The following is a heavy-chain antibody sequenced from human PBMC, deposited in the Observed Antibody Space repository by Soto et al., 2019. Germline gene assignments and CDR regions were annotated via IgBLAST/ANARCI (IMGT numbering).Heavy chain of an antibody. D-gene: IGHD3-16*01. Sequence: SETLSLTCTVSGGSISSYYWSWIRQPPGKGLEWIAYIYYSGSTKYNPSLKSRVTISLDTSKNQFSLKLNSVTAADTAVYYCAREGSNGGFEYWGQGNMVTVSS. V-gene: IGHV4-59*01. CDR3: AREGSNGGFEY. CDR1: GGSISSYY. J-gene: IGHJ4*02. CDR2: IYYSGST.